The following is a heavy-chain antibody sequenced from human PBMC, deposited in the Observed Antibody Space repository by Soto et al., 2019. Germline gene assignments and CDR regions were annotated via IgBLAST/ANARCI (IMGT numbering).Heavy chain of an antibody. CDR3: ARSQGSSTSLEIYYYYSYGMDV. J-gene: IGHJ6*02. CDR2: IIPISGTA. Sequence: QVQLVQSGAEVKKPGSSVKVSCKASGGTFSSYCISWVRQAPGQGLEWMGGIIPISGTANYAQKFQGRVTITADESTSTAYMELSSLRSEDTAVYYCARSQGSSTSLEIYYYYSYGMDVWGQGTTVTVSS. CDR1: GGTFSSYC. V-gene: IGHV1-69*01. D-gene: IGHD2-2*01.